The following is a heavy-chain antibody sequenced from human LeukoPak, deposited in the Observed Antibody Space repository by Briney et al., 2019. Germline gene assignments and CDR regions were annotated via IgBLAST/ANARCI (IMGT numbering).Heavy chain of an antibody. CDR1: GGSISSGDYY. CDR3: ARSPEYGIYFDY. CDR2: IYYSGST. Sequence: SETLSLTCTVPGGSISSGDYYWSWIRQPPGKGLEWIGYIYYSGSTYYNPSLKSRVTISVDTSKNQFSLKLSSVTAADTAVYYCARSPEYGIYFDYWGQGTLVTVSS. V-gene: IGHV4-30-4*08. D-gene: IGHD2-2*01. J-gene: IGHJ4*02.